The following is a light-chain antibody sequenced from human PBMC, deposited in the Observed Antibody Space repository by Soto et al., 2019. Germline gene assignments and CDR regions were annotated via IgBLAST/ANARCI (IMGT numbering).Light chain of an antibody. Sequence: DIQLTQSPSFLSASVGDRVTITCRASQGIDSYLAWYQQKPGKAPNVLIYGASTLQSGVPSRFSGSGSGTEFTLRISSLQHEDFATYYCQQLHSYPLTFGGGTKVGIK. V-gene: IGKV1-9*01. CDR2: GAS. CDR1: QGIDSY. CDR3: QQLHSYPLT. J-gene: IGKJ4*01.